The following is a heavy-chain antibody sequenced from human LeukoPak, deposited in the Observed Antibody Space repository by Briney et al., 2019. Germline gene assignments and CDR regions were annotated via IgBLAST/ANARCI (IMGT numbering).Heavy chain of an antibody. D-gene: IGHD2-8*01. CDR3: ARGILVTVYAAFDY. Sequence: SETLSLTCGVYGGSFSVYYWTWIRQSPGMGLEWIGEIIHSGSTNYNPSLTSRVTISVDTSKKQFSLELSSVTAADTAVYYCARGILVTVYAAFDYWGQGTLVTVSS. J-gene: IGHJ4*02. CDR2: IIHSGST. V-gene: IGHV4-34*01. CDR1: GGSFSVYY.